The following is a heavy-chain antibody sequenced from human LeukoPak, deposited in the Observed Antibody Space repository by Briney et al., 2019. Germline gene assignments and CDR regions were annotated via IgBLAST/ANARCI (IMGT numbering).Heavy chain of an antibody. CDR1: GVSISSSNSY. Sequence: KPSETLSLTCTVSGVSISSSNSYWGWIRQPPWKGLEWIGSIYYSGNTYYNASLKSQVSISIDTSKNQFSLRLTSVTAADTAVYYCARQTGSGLFILPGGQGTLVTVSS. CDR2: IYYSGNT. V-gene: IGHV4-39*01. CDR3: ARQTGSGLFILP. J-gene: IGHJ4*02. D-gene: IGHD3/OR15-3a*01.